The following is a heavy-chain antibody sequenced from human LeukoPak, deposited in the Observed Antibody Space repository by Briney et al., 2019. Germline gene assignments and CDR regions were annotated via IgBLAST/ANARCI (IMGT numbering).Heavy chain of an antibody. Sequence: SETLSLTCAVYGGSFSGYYWSWIRQPPGKGLEWIGEINHSGSTNYNPSLKSRVTISVDTSKNQFSLKLSSVTAADTAVYYCARGSGGWYSYYYDMDVWGQGTTVTVSS. CDR2: INHSGST. CDR1: GGSFSGYY. D-gene: IGHD6-19*01. V-gene: IGHV4-34*01. J-gene: IGHJ6*02. CDR3: ARGSGGWYSYYYDMDV.